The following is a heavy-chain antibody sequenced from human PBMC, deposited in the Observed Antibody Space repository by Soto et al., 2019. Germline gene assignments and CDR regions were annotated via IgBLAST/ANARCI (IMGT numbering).Heavy chain of an antibody. D-gene: IGHD2-2*01. CDR2: ISGSGGST. Sequence: GGSLRLSCAASGFTFSSYAMSWVRQAPGKGLEWVSAISGSGGSTYYADSVKGRFTISRDNSKNTLYLQMNSLRAEDTAVYYCAKDLCSSTSCPYFYYWGQGTLVTVSS. V-gene: IGHV3-23*01. CDR3: AKDLCSSTSCPYFYY. J-gene: IGHJ4*02. CDR1: GFTFSSYA.